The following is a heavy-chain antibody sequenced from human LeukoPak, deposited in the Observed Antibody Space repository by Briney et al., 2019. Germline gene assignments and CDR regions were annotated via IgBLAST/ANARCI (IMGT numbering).Heavy chain of an antibody. J-gene: IGHJ6*02. CDR1: GFTFSSYA. V-gene: IGHV3-30-3*01. CDR3: ARDYSGYERPGNYGMDV. Sequence: GGSLRLSCAASGFTFSSYALHWVRQAPGKGLEWVAVISYDGSNKYYADSVKGRFTISRDYSKNTLYLQMNSLRAEDTAVYYCARDYSGYERPGNYGMDVWGQGTTVTVSS. CDR2: ISYDGSNK. D-gene: IGHD5-12*01.